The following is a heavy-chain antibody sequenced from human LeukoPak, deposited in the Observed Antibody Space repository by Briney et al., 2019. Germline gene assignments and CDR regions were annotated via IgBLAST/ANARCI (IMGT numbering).Heavy chain of an antibody. CDR1: GFTVSSNY. D-gene: IGHD6-6*01. CDR2: IYSGGST. Sequence: GGSLRLSCAASGFTVSSNYMSWVRQAPGKGLEWVSVIYSGGSTYYADSVKGRFTISRDNSKNTLYLQMNSLRAEDTAVYYCAKGSVAGRQRAPPKEWFDPWGQGTLVTVSS. V-gene: IGHV3-53*01. CDR3: AKGSVAGRQRAPPKEWFDP. J-gene: IGHJ5*02.